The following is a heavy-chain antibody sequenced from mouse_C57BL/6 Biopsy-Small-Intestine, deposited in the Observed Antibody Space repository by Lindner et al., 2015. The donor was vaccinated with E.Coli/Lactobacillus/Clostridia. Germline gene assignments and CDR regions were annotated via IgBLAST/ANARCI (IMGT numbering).Heavy chain of an antibody. CDR3: ARRDGDYNDAFDI. Sequence: SVKVSCKASGGTFSNYAISWVRQAPGQGLEWMGGTIPIFGTVNYAQKSQGRVTITADESTSTAYMELSSLRSEDTAIYYCARRDGDYNDAFDIWGQGTMVTVSS. CDR2: TIPIFGTV. CDR1: GGTFSNYA. V-gene: IGHV1-81*01. J-gene: IGHJ3*01. D-gene: IGHD2-13*01.